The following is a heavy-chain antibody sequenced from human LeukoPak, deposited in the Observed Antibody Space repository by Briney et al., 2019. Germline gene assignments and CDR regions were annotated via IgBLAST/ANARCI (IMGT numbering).Heavy chain of an antibody. D-gene: IGHD1-26*01. CDR1: GFTFSSYA. CDR3: ARDPSGSYSPYFDY. CDR2: ISYDGSNK. Sequence: GRSLRLSCAASGFTFSSYAMHWVRQAPGKRLEWVAVISYDGSNKYYADSVKGRFTISRDNSKNTLYLQMNSLRAEDTAVYYCARDPSGSYSPYFDYWGRGTLVTVSS. V-gene: IGHV3-30*01. J-gene: IGHJ4*02.